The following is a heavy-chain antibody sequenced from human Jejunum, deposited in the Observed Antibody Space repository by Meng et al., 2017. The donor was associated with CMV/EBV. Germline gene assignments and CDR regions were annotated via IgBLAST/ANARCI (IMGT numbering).Heavy chain of an antibody. D-gene: IGHD2-8*01. J-gene: IGHJ6*02. CDR3: TRDEGGYCTFIGCYKGMDV. CDR1: YS. Sequence: YSMNLVRQTPGKGLEWLASISSSGSKIFYADSVKGRFPISRDNAKNSLSLQMSSLRAEDTAVYYCTRDEGGYCTFIGCYKGMDVWGQGTTVTVSS. V-gene: IGHV3-21*01. CDR2: ISSSGSKI.